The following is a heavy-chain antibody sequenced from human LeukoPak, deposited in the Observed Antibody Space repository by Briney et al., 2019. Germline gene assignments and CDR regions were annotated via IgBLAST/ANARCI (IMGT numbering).Heavy chain of an antibody. Sequence: SETLSLTCAVYGGSFSGYYWSWIRQPPGKGLEWIGEINHSGGTNYNPSLKSRVTISVDTSKTQFSLNLSSVTAADTAVYYCARGFAYYYDSSGYQTGNAFDIWGQGTMVTVSS. CDR2: INHSGGT. J-gene: IGHJ3*02. D-gene: IGHD3-22*01. CDR1: GGSFSGYY. V-gene: IGHV4-34*01. CDR3: ARGFAYYYDSSGYQTGNAFDI.